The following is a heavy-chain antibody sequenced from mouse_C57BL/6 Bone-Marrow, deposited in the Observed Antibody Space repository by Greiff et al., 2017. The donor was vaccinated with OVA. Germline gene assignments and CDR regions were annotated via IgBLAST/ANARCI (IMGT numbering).Heavy chain of an antibody. CDR3: ARWGSRDYAMDY. CDR1: GYTFTSYW. V-gene: IGHV1-64*01. Sequence: VQLQQSGAELVKPGASVKLSCKASGYTFTSYWMHWVKQRPGQGLEWIGMIHPNSGSTNYNEKFKSKATLTVDKSSSTAYMQLSSLTSEDSAVYYCARWGSRDYAMDYWGQGTSVTVSS. J-gene: IGHJ4*01. CDR2: IHPNSGST.